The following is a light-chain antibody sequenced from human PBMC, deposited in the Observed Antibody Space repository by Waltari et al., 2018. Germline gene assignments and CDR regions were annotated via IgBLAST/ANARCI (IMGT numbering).Light chain of an antibody. J-gene: IGKJ5*01. CDR3: QERSRWPFT. V-gene: IGKV3-11*01. CDR2: HIS. CDR1: QSVPTY. Sequence: DIVLTQSPATLSLSPGERATLSCRASQSVPTYLAWYQQKPGQAPRLLIYHISNRATGIPARFGGSGSGTDFTLTISSLEPEDFAVYFCQERSRWPFTFGQGTRLEFK.